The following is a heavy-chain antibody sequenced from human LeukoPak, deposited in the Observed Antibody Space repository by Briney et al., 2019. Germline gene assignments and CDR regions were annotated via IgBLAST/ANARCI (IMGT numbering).Heavy chain of an antibody. D-gene: IGHD1-26*01. J-gene: IGHJ4*02. CDR3: ARDLTGSNLY. CDR2: IKSDGSEK. V-gene: IGHV3-7*04. CDR1: GFIFSDYG. Sequence: GGSLRLSCAASGFIFSDYGMSWVRQARGKGLEWVATIKSDGSEKYYVDSVKGRFAISRDNAKNSLNLQMSSLRAEDTAVYYCARDLTGSNLYWGQGTLVTVSS.